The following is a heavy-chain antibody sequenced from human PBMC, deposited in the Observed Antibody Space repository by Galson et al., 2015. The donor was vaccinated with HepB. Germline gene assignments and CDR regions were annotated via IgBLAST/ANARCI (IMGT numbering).Heavy chain of an antibody. Sequence: SVKVSCKASGYTFTGYYMHWVRQAPGQGLEWMGWINPNSGGTNYAQKFQGWVTMTRDTSISTAYMELSRLRSDDTAVYYCARGRWYYYDSSGYYGEDFDYWGQGTLVTVSS. CDR1: GYTFTGYY. J-gene: IGHJ4*02. V-gene: IGHV1-2*04. D-gene: IGHD3-22*01. CDR2: INPNSGGT. CDR3: ARGRWYYYDSSGYYGEDFDY.